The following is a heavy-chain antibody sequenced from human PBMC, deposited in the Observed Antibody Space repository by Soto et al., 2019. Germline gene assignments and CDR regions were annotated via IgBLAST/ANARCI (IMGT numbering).Heavy chain of an antibody. D-gene: IGHD3-10*01. Sequence: EVQVVESGGGLVQPGGSLRLSCAASGFTLSSSWMHWVRQTPGKGLVWVSCINNDGTSTSYADSVKGRFTISRDNAKNTLYLHMNSLRAEESAVYYCMSGHFDYWGQGTLVTVSS. CDR1: GFTLSSSW. CDR2: INNDGTST. J-gene: IGHJ4*02. CDR3: MSGHFDY. V-gene: IGHV3-74*01.